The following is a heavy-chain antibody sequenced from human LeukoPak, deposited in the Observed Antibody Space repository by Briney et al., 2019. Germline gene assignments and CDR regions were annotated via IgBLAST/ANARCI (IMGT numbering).Heavy chain of an antibody. D-gene: IGHD3-10*01. J-gene: IGHJ4*02. CDR3: AKGDYGSGSYYDY. Sequence: GGSLRLSCAASGFTFNSYAMSWVRQAPGKGLEWVSAISGSGGSTYYADSVKGRFTISRDNSKNTLYLQMNSLRAEDTAVYYCAKGDYGSGSYYDYWGQGTLVTVSS. V-gene: IGHV3-23*01. CDR2: ISGSGGST. CDR1: GFTFNSYA.